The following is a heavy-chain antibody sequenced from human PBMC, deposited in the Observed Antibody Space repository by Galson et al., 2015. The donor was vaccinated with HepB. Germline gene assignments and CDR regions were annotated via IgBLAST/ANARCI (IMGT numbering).Heavy chain of an antibody. V-gene: IGHV5-51*01. CDR2: IYPGDSDT. Sequence: QSGAEVKKPGESLKISCKGSGYSFTSYWIGWVRQMPGKGLEWMGIIYPGDSDTRYSPSFQGQVTISADKSISTAYLQWSSLKASDTAMYYCAILPMVRGAYYYYGMDVWGQGTTVTVSS. D-gene: IGHD3-10*01. CDR3: AILPMVRGAYYYYGMDV. J-gene: IGHJ6*02. CDR1: GYSFTSYW.